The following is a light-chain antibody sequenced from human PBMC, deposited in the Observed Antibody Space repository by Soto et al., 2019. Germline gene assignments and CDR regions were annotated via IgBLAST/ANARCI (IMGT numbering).Light chain of an antibody. V-gene: IGLV2-11*01. CDR2: DVN. CDR3: CSYAGTYTHYV. J-gene: IGLJ1*01. Sequence: QSVLTQPRSVSGSPGHSVTISCTGTSSDVGGYNFVSWYQQHPGKAPKLMIYDVNKRPSGVPGRFSGSKSGNTASLTISGLRAEDEADYYCCSYAGTYTHYVFGTGTKVTVL. CDR1: SSDVGGYNF.